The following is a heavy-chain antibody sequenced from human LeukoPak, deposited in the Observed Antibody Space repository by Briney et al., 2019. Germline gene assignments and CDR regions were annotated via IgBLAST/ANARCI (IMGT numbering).Heavy chain of an antibody. V-gene: IGHV3-49*04. CDR1: GFTFGDYA. J-gene: IGHJ3*02. CDR3: TRGELIADAFDI. CDR2: IRSKAYGGTT. D-gene: IGHD1-7*01. Sequence: GRSLRLSCTASGFTFGDYAMSWVRQAPGKGLEWVGFIRSKAYGGTTEYAASVKGRFTISRDDSKSIAYLQMNSPKTEDTAVYYCTRGELIADAFDIWGQGTMVTVSS.